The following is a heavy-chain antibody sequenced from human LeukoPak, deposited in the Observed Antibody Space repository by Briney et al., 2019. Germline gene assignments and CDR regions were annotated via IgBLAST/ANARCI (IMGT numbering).Heavy chain of an antibody. D-gene: IGHD6-6*01. CDR2: FDPEDGET. CDR1: GYTLTELS. CDR3: ATWVVIAARPYYFDY. V-gene: IGHV1-24*01. J-gene: IGHJ4*02. Sequence: ASVKVSCKVSGYTLTELSMHWVRQAPGKGLEWMGGFDPEDGETIYAQKFQGRVTMTEDTSTDTAYMELSSLRPEDTAVYYCATWVVIAARPYYFDYWGQGTLVTVSS.